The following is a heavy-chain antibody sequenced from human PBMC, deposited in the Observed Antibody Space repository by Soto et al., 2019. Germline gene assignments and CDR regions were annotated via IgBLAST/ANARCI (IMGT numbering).Heavy chain of an antibody. CDR3: ATLRLLSNYYYGMDV. V-gene: IGHV1-69*06. CDR1: GGTFSSYA. CDR2: IIPIFGTA. D-gene: IGHD2-2*01. J-gene: IGHJ6*02. Sequence: GASVKVSCKASGGTFSSYAISWVRQAPGQGLEWMGGIIPIFGTANYAQKFQGRVTITADKSTSTAYMELSSLRSEDTAVYYCATLRLLSNYYYGMDVWGQGTTVTVSS.